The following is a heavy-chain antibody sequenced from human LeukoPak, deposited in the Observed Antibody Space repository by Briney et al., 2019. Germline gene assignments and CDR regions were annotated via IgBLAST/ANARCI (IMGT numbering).Heavy chain of an antibody. D-gene: IGHD6-19*01. Sequence: PSETLSLTCTVSGYSISSGYYWGWIRQPPGKGLEWIGSIYHSGSTYYNPSLESRVAISADMSKNQISLKLSSVTAADTALYYCARERGEEYSSGWYKTNFFDTWGQGTRVTVSS. CDR3: ARERGEEYSSGWYKTNFFDT. J-gene: IGHJ4*02. CDR2: IYHSGST. CDR1: GYSISSGYY. V-gene: IGHV4-38-2*02.